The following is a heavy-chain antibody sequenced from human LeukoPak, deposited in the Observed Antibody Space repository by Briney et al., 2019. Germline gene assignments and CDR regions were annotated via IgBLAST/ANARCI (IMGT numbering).Heavy chain of an antibody. CDR1: GYTFTGYY. Sequence: ASVKVSCKASGYTFTGYYMHWVRQAPGQGLEWMGWINPNSGGTNYAQKFQGRVTMTRDTSISTAYMELSRLRSDDTAVYYCARVLRRGPVVVGGTFDYWGQGTLVTVSS. J-gene: IGHJ4*02. D-gene: IGHD3-22*01. CDR2: INPNSGGT. V-gene: IGHV1-2*02. CDR3: ARVLRRGPVVVGGTFDY.